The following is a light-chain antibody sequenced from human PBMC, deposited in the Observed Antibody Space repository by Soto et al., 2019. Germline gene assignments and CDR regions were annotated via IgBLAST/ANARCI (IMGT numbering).Light chain of an antibody. Sequence: DIVMTQSPDSLAVSLGERATINCKSSQSVLYSSNNKNYLAWYQHKPGQPPKLLIYWASTRESGVPDRFSGSGSGTEFTLTISSLQAEDVAVYYCQQYYSTLLTFGGGTKVEIK. V-gene: IGKV4-1*01. CDR1: QSVLYSSNNKNY. J-gene: IGKJ4*01. CDR3: QQYYSTLLT. CDR2: WAS.